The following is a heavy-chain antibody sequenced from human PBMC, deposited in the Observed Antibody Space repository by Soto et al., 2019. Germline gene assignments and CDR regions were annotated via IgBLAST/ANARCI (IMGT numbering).Heavy chain of an antibody. V-gene: IGHV1-69*02. CDR1: GGTFSSYT. CDR3: AKDIVGASQDDY. J-gene: IGHJ4*02. CDR2: IIPILGIA. Sequence: SVKVSCKASGGTFSSYTISWVRQAPGQGLEWMGRIIPILGIANYAQKFQGRVTITADKSTSTAYMELSSLRSEDTAVYYCAKDIVGASQDDYWGQGTLVTVSS. D-gene: IGHD1-26*01.